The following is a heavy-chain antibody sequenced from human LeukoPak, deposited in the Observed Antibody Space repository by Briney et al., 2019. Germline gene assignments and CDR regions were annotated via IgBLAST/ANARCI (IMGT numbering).Heavy chain of an antibody. V-gene: IGHV4-38-2*02. Sequence: SETLSLTCTVSGYSISSGYYWGWIRQPPGKGLEWIGSIYHSGSTYYNPSLKSRVTISVDTSKDQFSLKLSSVTAADTAVYYCARDLTGELDYWGQGTLVTVSS. CDR2: IYHSGST. CDR1: GYSISSGYY. J-gene: IGHJ4*02. D-gene: IGHD7-27*01. CDR3: ARDLTGELDY.